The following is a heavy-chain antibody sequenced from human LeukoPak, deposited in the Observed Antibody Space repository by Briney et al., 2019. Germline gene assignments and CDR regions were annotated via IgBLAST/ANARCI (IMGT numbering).Heavy chain of an antibody. CDR3: ARTRVVPAAGGTFYYYMDV. CDR2: IYSSGST. Sequence: SETLSLTCTVSGDSISSLYWSWIRQPAGKGLEWLGRIYSSGSTKYNPSLKSRVTMSIDTYKNQFSLKLTSVTAADTAVYYCARTRVVPAAGGTFYYYMDVWGKGTTVTVSS. CDR1: GDSISSLY. J-gene: IGHJ6*03. D-gene: IGHD2-15*01. V-gene: IGHV4-4*07.